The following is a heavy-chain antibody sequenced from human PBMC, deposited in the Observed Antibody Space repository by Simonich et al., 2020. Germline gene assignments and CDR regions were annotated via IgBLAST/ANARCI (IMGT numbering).Heavy chain of an antibody. CDR1: GYTFTGYY. Sequence: QVQLVQSGAEVKKPGASVKVSCKASGYTFTGYYMHWVRQAPGQGLGGRGWINPDSGGTDDDQKVQGRVNMTRDTSISTAYMELRRLRSDETAVYYCARDPVVPAAIRNAFDIWGQGTMVTVSS. D-gene: IGHD2-2*01. CDR2: INPDSGGT. CDR3: ARDPVVPAAIRNAFDI. J-gene: IGHJ3*02. V-gene: IGHV1-2*02.